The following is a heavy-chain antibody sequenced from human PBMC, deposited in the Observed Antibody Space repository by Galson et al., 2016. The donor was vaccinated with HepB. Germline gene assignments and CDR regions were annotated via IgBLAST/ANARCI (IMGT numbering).Heavy chain of an antibody. J-gene: IGHJ6*03. Sequence: SVKVSCKASGYTFASSGISWVRQAPGQGLEWMAWLSPYSGNTNYAQKFQGRVTMTTDTTTRTAYMELGSLRSDDTAVYYCARRNDYMDVWGKGTTVTVSS. CDR3: ARRNDYMDV. D-gene: IGHD1-1*01. CDR2: LSPYSGNT. CDR1: GYTFASSG. V-gene: IGHV1-18*04.